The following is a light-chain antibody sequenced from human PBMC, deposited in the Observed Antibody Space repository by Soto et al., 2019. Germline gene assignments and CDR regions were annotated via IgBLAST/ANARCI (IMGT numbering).Light chain of an antibody. Sequence: QSVLTQPPSASGTPGQRVTISCSGSSSNIISNTVNWYQHLPGAAPKLLMYAYSQRPSGIPDRFSGSKSGASASLAISGLQSEDEADYYCAAWDDSLNGYVFGTGTQ. CDR3: AAWDDSLNGYV. CDR2: AYS. J-gene: IGLJ1*01. CDR1: SSNIISNT. V-gene: IGLV1-44*01.